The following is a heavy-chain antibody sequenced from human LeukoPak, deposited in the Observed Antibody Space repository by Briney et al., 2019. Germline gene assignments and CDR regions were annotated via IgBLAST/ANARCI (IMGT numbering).Heavy chain of an antibody. CDR1: GGTFSSYA. CDR3: ARASRGNSDFDY. J-gene: IGHJ4*02. D-gene: IGHD4-23*01. CDR2: IIPIFGTA. Sequence: SVKDSCKASGGTFSSYAISWVRPAPGQGLEWMGGIIPIFGTANYAQKFQGRVTITADESTSTAYMELSSLRSEDTAVYYCARASRGNSDFDYWGQGTLVTVSS. V-gene: IGHV1-69*13.